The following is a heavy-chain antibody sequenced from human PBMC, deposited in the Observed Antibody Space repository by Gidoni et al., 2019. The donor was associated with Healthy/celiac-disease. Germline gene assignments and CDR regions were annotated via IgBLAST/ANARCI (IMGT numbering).Heavy chain of an antibody. CDR2: FDPEDGET. J-gene: IGHJ5*02. Sequence: QVQLVQSGAEVKKPGASVKVSCKVSGYTLTELSMHWVRQAPGKGLEWMGGFDPEDGETIYAQKFQGRVTMTEDTSTDTAYMELSSLRSEDTAVYYCATVVTYYDFWSGYSGGWFDPWGQGTLVTVSS. CDR3: ATVVTYYDFWSGYSGGWFDP. D-gene: IGHD3-3*01. CDR1: GYTLTELS. V-gene: IGHV1-24*01.